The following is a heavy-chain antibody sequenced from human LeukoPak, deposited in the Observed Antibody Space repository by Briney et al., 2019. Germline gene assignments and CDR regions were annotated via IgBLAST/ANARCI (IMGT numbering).Heavy chain of an antibody. CDR1: GFTVSSNY. V-gene: IGHV3-66*01. J-gene: IGHJ6*02. CDR2: IYSGGST. Sequence: GGSLRLSCAASGFTVSSNYMSWVRQAPGKGLEWVSVIYSGGSTYYADSVKGRFTISRDNSKNTLYLQMNSLRAEDTAVYYCATTGTEGNYYYGMDVWGQGTTVTVSS. CDR3: ATTGTEGNYYYGMDV. D-gene: IGHD3-10*01.